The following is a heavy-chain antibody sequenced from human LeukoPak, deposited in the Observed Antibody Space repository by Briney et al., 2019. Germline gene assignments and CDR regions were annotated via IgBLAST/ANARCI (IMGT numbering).Heavy chain of an antibody. Sequence: PGGSLRLSCAASGFTFSSYAMHWVRQAPGKGLEWVAVISYDGSNKYYADSVKGRFTISRDNSKNTLYLQMNSLRAVDTAVYYCARDGAVTGFYFDYWGQGTLVTVSS. D-gene: IGHD3-16*01. CDR3: ARDGAVTGFYFDY. CDR1: GFTFSSYA. CDR2: ISYDGSNK. V-gene: IGHV3-30-3*01. J-gene: IGHJ4*02.